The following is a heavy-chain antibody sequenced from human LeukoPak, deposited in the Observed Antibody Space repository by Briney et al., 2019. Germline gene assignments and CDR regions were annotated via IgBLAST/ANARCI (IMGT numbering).Heavy chain of an antibody. V-gene: IGHV3-53*01. CDR3: ARGLPYYDFWSGYYMEFDP. CDR2: IYSGGST. CDR1: GFTVSSSY. D-gene: IGHD3-3*01. Sequence: GGSLRLSCAASGFTVSSSYMNWVRQAPGKGLEWVSVIYSGGSTYYAESVKGRLTISRDNSKNTLYLQMNNLRAEDTAVYYCARGLPYYDFWSGYYMEFDPWGQGTLVTVSS. J-gene: IGHJ5*02.